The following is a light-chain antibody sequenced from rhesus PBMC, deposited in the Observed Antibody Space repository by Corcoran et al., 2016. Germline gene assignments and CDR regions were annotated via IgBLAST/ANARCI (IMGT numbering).Light chain of an antibody. V-gene: IGKV3-24*04. CDR1: QSVGSY. J-gene: IGKJ4*01. CDR3: QQSSNLLT. CDR2: GAS. Sequence: ETVVTQSPATLALSPGERATLSCRASQSVGSYLAWYQQKPGQAPRRLSYGASSRATGIPDRISGRGSGTDFTLTISSLEPEDVGVYYCQQSSNLLTFGGGTKVEIK.